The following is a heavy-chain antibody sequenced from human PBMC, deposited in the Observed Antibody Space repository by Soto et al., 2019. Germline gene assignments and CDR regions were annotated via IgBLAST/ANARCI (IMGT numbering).Heavy chain of an antibody. CDR1: GGSISSGDYY. CDR2: IYYSGST. J-gene: IGHJ3*02. CDR3: ARMTPTIFGVVTPVDAFDI. D-gene: IGHD3-3*01. V-gene: IGHV4-30-4*01. Sequence: SETLPLTCTVSGGSISSGDYYWSWIRQPPGKGLEWIGYIYYSGSTYYNPSLKSRVTISVDTSKNQFSLKLSSVTAADTAVYYCARMTPTIFGVVTPVDAFDIWGQGTMVTVSS.